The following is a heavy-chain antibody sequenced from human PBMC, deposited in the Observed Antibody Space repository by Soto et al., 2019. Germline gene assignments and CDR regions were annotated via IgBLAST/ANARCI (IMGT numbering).Heavy chain of an antibody. D-gene: IGHD3-3*02. V-gene: IGHV1-69*12. CDR3: ARDKDRQQLGGNYYYILDV. CDR2: IMPIFATP. CDR1: GGTFSTSA. J-gene: IGHJ6*02. Sequence: QVQLMQSGAEVKKPGSSVKVSCKASGGTFSTSAISWVRQAPGEGLEWVGGIMPIFATPDYAQKFQGRVTISADESTATAYLELTSLTTDDTAVYSCARDKDRQQLGGNYYYILDVWGHGTAITVSS.